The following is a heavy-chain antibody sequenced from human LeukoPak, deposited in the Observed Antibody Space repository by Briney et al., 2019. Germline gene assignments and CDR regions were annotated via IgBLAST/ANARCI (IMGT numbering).Heavy chain of an antibody. CDR2: IIPIFGTT. CDR1: GGTFSSYA. J-gene: IGHJ6*03. D-gene: IGHD3-16*01. Sequence: SVKLSCKASGGTFSSYAISWVRQAPGQGLEWMGRIIPIFGTTNSAQKFHGRVTITTDESTSTAYMELSSLRSEDTAVYYCARAGGYYFYMDVWGKGTTVTVSS. CDR3: ARAGGYYFYMDV. V-gene: IGHV1-69*05.